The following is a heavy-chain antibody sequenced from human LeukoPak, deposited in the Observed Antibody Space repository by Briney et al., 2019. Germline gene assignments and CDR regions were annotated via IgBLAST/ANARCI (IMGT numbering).Heavy chain of an antibody. Sequence: ASVKVSCQASGYTFTNYYIHWVRQAPGQGVKWVGIINPNGSSTSCEQEFQGIVTMTNDTSTSTVYMELSSLRAEDTAVYYCARGAGSLAFDYWGQGTLVTVSA. CDR3: ARGAGSLAFDY. V-gene: IGHV1-46*01. CDR1: GYTFTNYY. D-gene: IGHD3-10*01. CDR2: INPNGSST. J-gene: IGHJ4*02.